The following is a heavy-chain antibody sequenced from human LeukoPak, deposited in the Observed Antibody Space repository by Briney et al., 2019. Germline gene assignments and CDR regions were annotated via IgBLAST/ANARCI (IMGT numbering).Heavy chain of an antibody. D-gene: IGHD6-13*01. Sequence: SETLSLTCAVSGYSISSGYYWGWIRQPPGKGLEWIGSINHSGSTYYNPSLKSRVTISVDTSKNQFSLKLSSVTAADTALYYCARGYSRSWYGDYWGQGTLVTVSS. V-gene: IGHV4-38-2*01. CDR2: INHSGST. J-gene: IGHJ4*02. CDR3: ARGYSRSWYGDY. CDR1: GYSISSGYY.